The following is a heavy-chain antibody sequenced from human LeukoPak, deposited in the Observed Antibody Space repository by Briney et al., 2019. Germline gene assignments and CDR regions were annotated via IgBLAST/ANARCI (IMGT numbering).Heavy chain of an antibody. V-gene: IGHV3-74*01. CDR2: INDDGSST. J-gene: IGHJ6*02. Sequence: GGSLRLSCAASGFTFSSYWMHWVRQAPGKGLVWVSRINDDGSSTNYADSVKGRFTISRDNAKNTLYLQMNSLRAEDTTVYYCARGLRLDYYYYYGMDVWGQGTTVTVSS. D-gene: IGHD2-8*01. CDR1: GFTFSSYW. CDR3: ARGLRLDYYYYYGMDV.